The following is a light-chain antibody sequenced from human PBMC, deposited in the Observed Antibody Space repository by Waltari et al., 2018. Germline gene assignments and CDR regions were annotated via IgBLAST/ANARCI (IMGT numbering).Light chain of an antibody. J-gene: IGLJ3*02. CDR3: CSYAGSRTWV. V-gene: IGLV2-23*02. CDR2: DVS. CDR1: SSEIGPFNL. Sequence: QSALTQPASVSGSPGQSISISCIGTSSEIGPFNLVSWYLQYPGTAPQPLISDVSQRPSGVSNRFSGSKSGNTASLTISGLQAEDEAIYYCCSYAGSRTWVFGGGAKLTVL.